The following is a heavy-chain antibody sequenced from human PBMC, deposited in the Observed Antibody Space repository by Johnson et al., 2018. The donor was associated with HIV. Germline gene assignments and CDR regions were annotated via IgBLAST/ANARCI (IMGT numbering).Heavy chain of an antibody. Sequence: QVQLVESGGGVVQPGRSLRPPCAASGFSFSSYGLHWVRQAPGQGRVWVAVISYDGSNKYYAVAVKGRFTISRDNSRNTLYLQMSSLRAEETAVYYCASIDAFDIWGQGTMVTVSS. CDR2: ISYDGSNK. CDR3: ASIDAFDI. J-gene: IGHJ3*02. V-gene: IGHV3-30*03. CDR1: GFSFSSYG.